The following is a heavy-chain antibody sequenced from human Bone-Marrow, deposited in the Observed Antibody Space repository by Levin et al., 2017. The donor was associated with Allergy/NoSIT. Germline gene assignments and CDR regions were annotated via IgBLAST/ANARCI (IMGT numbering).Heavy chain of an antibody. V-gene: IGHV1-46*01. Sequence: ASVKVSCKASGYTFTSYYMHWVRQAPGQGLEWMGIINPSGGSTCYAQKFQGRVTMTRDTSTSTVYMVLSSLRSEDTAVYYCARDAYDFWGYFDYWGQGTLVTVSS. J-gene: IGHJ4*02. D-gene: IGHD3-3*01. CDR1: GYTFTSYY. CDR3: ARDAYDFWGYFDY. CDR2: INPSGGST.